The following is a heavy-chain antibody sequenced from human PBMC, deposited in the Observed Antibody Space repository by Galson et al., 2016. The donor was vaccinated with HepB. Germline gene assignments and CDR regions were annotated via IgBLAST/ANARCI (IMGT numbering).Heavy chain of an antibody. CDR3: AREGSSSWYNWFDP. V-gene: IGHV4-59*02. D-gene: IGHD6-13*01. J-gene: IGHJ5*02. Sequence: LSLTCTVSGASVSSYYWSWIRQPPGKGLEWIGYIYYSGSTNYNPTLKSRVTISGDTSKNQFSLKLSSVTAADTAVYYCAREGSSSWYNWFDPWGQGTLVTVSS. CDR2: IYYSGST. CDR1: GASVSSYY.